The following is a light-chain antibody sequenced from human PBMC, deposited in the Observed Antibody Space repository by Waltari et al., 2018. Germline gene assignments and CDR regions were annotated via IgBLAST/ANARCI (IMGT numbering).Light chain of an antibody. CDR3: QQYKNWPPLT. Sequence: EIVMTQSPATLSVSPGERATRSCRASQTVNTNLAWYQQRSGQAPRLLIYGASIRATGIPARFSGSGSGTEFTLTISSLQSEDFAVYYCQQYKNWPPLTFGGGTKVEIK. CDR2: GAS. V-gene: IGKV3-15*01. J-gene: IGKJ4*01. CDR1: QTVNTN.